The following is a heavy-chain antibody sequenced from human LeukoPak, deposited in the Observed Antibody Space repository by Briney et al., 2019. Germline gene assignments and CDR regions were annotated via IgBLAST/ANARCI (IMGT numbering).Heavy chain of an antibody. J-gene: IGHJ6*03. V-gene: IGHV3-48*01. CDR1: GFTFSSYS. CDR2: ISSSSSTI. Sequence: PGGSLSLSCAASGFTFSSYSLNWVRQPPGKGLEWVSYISSSSSTIYYADSVKGRFTISRDNAKNSLYLQLNSLRAEDTAVYYCARDSGYSYGYSYYYYMDVWGKGTTVTVSS. D-gene: IGHD5-18*01. CDR3: ARDSGYSYGYSYYYYMDV.